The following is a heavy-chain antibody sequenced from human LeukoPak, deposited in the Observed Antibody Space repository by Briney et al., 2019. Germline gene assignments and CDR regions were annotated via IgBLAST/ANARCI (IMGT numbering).Heavy chain of an antibody. CDR2: ISSSSSTI. J-gene: IGHJ4*02. CDR1: GFTFSDYY. V-gene: IGHV3-11*04. CDR3: ARDAGDSSGYYYGH. Sequence: GGSLRLSSAASGFTFSDYYMSWSRQAPGKGLEWVSYISSSSSTIYYSDSVKGRFTISRDNAKNSLYLQMNSLRAEDTAVYYCARDAGDSSGYYYGHWGQGTLVTVSS. D-gene: IGHD3-22*01.